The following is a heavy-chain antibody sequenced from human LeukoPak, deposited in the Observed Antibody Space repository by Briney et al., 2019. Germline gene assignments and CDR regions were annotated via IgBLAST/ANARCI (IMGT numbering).Heavy chain of an antibody. V-gene: IGHV4-4*07. CDR1: VGSISSYY. J-gene: IGHJ5*02. Sequence: PSETLSLTCTVSVGSISSYYRSGIRQPAGKGLEWIGRIYTSGSINYNPSLKSRVTMSVDTSKNQFSLKLSSVTAAESAVYYCERNNGWFGWFGAWGQGTLVTVSS. CDR3: ERNNGWFGWFGA. CDR2: IYTSGSI. D-gene: IGHD6-19*01.